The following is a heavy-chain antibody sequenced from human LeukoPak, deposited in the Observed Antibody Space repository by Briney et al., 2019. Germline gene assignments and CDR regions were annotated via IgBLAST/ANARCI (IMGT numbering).Heavy chain of an antibody. CDR1: GFTFSSYA. V-gene: IGHV3-48*02. CDR2: ISSSSSTI. Sequence: GGSLRLSCAASGFTFSSYAMSWVRQAPGKGLEWVSYISSSSSTIYYADSVKGRFTISRDNAKNSLYLQMNSLRDEDTAVYYCARGDYGSGSYSLDYWGQGTLVTVSS. J-gene: IGHJ4*02. D-gene: IGHD3-10*01. CDR3: ARGDYGSGSYSLDY.